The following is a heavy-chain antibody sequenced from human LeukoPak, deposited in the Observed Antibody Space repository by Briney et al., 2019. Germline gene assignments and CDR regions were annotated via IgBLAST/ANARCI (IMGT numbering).Heavy chain of an antibody. CDR1: GFTFSSYG. V-gene: IGHV3-30*02. J-gene: IGHJ4*02. CDR2: IRYTARDE. D-gene: IGHD3-22*01. CDR3: ARDQDYDSSGYWSDC. Sequence: TGGSLRLSCAASGFTFSSYGMSWVRQAPGKGLEWVVFIRYTARDEYYADSVKGRFTISRDNSKNTLYLQMNSLRAEDTAVYYCARDQDYDSSGYWSDCWGQGTLVTVSS.